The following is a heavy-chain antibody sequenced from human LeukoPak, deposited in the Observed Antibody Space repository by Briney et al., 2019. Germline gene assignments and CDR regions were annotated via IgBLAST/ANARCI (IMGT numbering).Heavy chain of an antibody. CDR2: INPNSGGT. V-gene: IGHV1-2*06. CDR1: GYTFTGYY. D-gene: IGHD3-22*01. J-gene: IGHJ4*02. Sequence: GASVKVSCKASGYTFTGYYMHWVRQAPGQGLEWMGRINPNSGGTNYAQKFQGRVTMTRDTSISTAYMELSRLRSDDTAVYYCARDQYDSSGYPYLDYWGQGTLVTVSS. CDR3: ARDQYDSSGYPYLDY.